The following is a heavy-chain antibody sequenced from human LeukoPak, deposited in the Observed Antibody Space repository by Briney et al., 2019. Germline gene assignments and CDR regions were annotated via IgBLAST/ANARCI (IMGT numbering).Heavy chain of an antibody. CDR2: IFYSGRT. D-gene: IGHD3-22*01. V-gene: IGHV4-59*08. Sequence: PSETLSLTCTVSGGSISSYYWNWIRQPPGKGLEWIGYIFYSGRTNYNPSLKSRVTISVDTSKNQFSLKLTSVTAADTAVYYCASTVSSGYSYFDSWGQGTLVTVSS. CDR1: GGSISSYY. J-gene: IGHJ4*02. CDR3: ASTVSSGYSYFDS.